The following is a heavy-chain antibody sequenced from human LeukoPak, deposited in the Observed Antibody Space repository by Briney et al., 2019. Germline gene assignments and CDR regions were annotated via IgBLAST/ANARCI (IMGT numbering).Heavy chain of an antibody. CDR1: GGSISSSSYY. V-gene: IGHV4-39*01. D-gene: IGHD3-16*02. CDR2: IYYSGST. J-gene: IGHJ4*02. Sequence: SETLSLTCTVTGGSISSSSYYWGWIRQPPGKGLEWIGSIYYSGSTYYNPSLKSRVTISVDTSKNQLSLKLSSVTAADTAVYYCARLKGDYVWGSYRPHLFDYWGQGTLVTVSS. CDR3: ARLKGDYVWGSYRPHLFDY.